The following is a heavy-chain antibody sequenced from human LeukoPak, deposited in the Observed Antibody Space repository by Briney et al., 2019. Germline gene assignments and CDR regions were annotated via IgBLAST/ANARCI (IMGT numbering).Heavy chain of an antibody. V-gene: IGHV4-31*03. D-gene: IGHD3-22*01. CDR1: GGSIGSGGYY. Sequence: SETLSLTCTVSGGSIGSGGYYWSWIRQHPGKGLEWIGYIYYSGSAYYNPSLKSRVTISVDTSKNQFSLKLSSVTAADTAVYYCARDRRYYDSSDNVGHDAFDIWGQGTMVTVSS. CDR3: ARDRRYYDSSDNVGHDAFDI. CDR2: IYYSGSA. J-gene: IGHJ3*02.